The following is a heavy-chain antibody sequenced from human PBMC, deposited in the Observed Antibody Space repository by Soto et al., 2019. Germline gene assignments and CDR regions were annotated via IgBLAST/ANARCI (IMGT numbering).Heavy chain of an antibody. J-gene: IGHJ4*02. CDR1: GGTFSSYT. V-gene: IGHV1-69*04. CDR3: ARDLGSLDSSGFSGY. CDR2: IIPILGIA. Sequence: GASVKVSCKASGGTFSSYTISWVRQAPGQGLEWMGRIIPILGIANYAQKFQGRVTITADKSTSTAYMELSSLRSEDTAVYYCARDLGSLDSSGFSGYWGQGTLVTVSS. D-gene: IGHD3-22*01.